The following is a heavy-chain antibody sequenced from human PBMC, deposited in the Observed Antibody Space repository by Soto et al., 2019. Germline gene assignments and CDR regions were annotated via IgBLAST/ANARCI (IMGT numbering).Heavy chain of an antibody. V-gene: IGHV3-30*18. CDR2: ISYDGSDK. J-gene: IGHJ4*02. D-gene: IGHD2-15*01. CDR3: AKDHIAVHGIYWGIGH. CDR1: GFTFSSYA. Sequence: QVQLVESGGDVVQPGRSLRLSCAASGFTFSSYAMHWVRQAPGKGLEWVAVISYDGSDKYYADSVKGRFTISRDDSKNTLYLEMNSLRAEDTAVYYCAKDHIAVHGIYWGIGHWGQGTLVTVSS.